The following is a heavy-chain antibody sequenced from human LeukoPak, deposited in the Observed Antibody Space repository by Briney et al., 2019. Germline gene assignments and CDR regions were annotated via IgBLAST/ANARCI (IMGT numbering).Heavy chain of an antibody. D-gene: IGHD3-16*01. J-gene: IGHJ5*02. CDR1: GYTFTGYY. V-gene: IGHV1-2*02. Sequence: GASVKVSCKASGYTFTGYYMHWVRQAPGQGLEWMGWINPNSGGTNYAQKFQGRVTMTRDTSISTAYMELSRLRSDDTAVYYCARGSSALRGDWFDPWGQGTLVTVSS. CDR3: ARGSSALRGDWFDP. CDR2: INPNSGGT.